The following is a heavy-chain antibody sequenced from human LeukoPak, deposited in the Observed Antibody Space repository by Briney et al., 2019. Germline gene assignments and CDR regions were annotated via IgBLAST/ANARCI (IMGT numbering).Heavy chain of an antibody. J-gene: IGHJ5*02. CDR1: GASISGSGYY. D-gene: IGHD3-10*01. CDR3: ARHYYGSGSLNWFDP. V-gene: IGHV4-39*01. CDR2: IYYSGST. Sequence: SETLSLTCTVSGASISGSGYYWGWIRQPPGKGLEWIGSIYYSGSTYYNPSLKSRVTISVDTSKNQFSLKLSSVTAADTAVYYCARHYYGSGSLNWFDPWGQGTLVTVSS.